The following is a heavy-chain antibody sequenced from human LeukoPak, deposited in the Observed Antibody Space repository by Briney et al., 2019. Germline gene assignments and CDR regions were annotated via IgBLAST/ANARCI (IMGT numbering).Heavy chain of an antibody. CDR1: GFTFISYA. J-gene: IGHJ6*02. CDR3: AKDRGIAAAATGYYGMDV. Sequence: PGRSLRLSCAASGFTFISYAMHWVRQAPGKGLEWVAVITYDGSNKYYADSVKGRFTISRDNSKNTLYLQMNSLRVEDTAVYYCAKDRGIAAAATGYYGMDVWGQGTTVTVSS. CDR2: ITYDGSNK. V-gene: IGHV3-30-3*01. D-gene: IGHD6-13*01.